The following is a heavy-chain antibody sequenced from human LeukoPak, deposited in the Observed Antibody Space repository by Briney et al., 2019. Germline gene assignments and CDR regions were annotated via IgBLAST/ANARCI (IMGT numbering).Heavy chain of an antibody. CDR3: ARDRELSPNPAVTPRFDY. CDR1: GGTFSSYA. CDR2: SIPIFGTA. Sequence: SVTVSCKASGGTFSSYAISWVRQAPGQGREWMGGSIPIFGTANYAQKFQGRVTITADESTSTAYMELSSLRSEETAVYDRARDRELSPNPAVTPRFDYLGQGTLVTVSS. V-gene: IGHV1-69*01. D-gene: IGHD4-23*01. J-gene: IGHJ4*02.